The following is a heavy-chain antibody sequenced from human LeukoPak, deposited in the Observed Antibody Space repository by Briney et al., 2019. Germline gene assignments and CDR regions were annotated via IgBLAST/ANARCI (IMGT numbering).Heavy chain of an antibody. CDR3: ARVGYSYSPLDY. V-gene: IGHV4-34*01. Sequence: PSETLSLTCAVYGGSFSGYYWSWIRQPPGKGLEWIGEINHSGSTNYNPSLKSRVTISVDTSKNQFSLKLSSVTDADTAVYYCARVGYSYSPLDYWGQGTLVTVSS. D-gene: IGHD5-18*01. CDR1: GGSFSGYY. J-gene: IGHJ4*02. CDR2: INHSGST.